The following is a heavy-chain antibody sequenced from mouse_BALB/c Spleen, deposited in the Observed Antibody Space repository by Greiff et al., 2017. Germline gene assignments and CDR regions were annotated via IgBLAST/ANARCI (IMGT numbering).Heavy chain of an antibody. Sequence: DVMLVESGGGLVKPGGSLKLSCAASGFTFSSYAMSWVRQSPEKRLEWVAEISSGGSYTYYPDTVTGRFTISRDNAKNTLYLEMSSLRSEDTAMYYCAREGIAYWGQGTLVTVSA. CDR3: AREGIAY. J-gene: IGHJ3*01. V-gene: IGHV5-9-4*01. CDR1: GFTFSSYA. CDR2: ISSGGSYT.